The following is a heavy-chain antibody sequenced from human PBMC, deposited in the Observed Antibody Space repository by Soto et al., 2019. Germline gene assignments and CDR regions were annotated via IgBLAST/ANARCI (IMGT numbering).Heavy chain of an antibody. Sequence: SETLSLTCAVYGGSFRCYYWSWIRQPPGKGLEWIGEINHSGSTNYNPSLKSRVTISVDTSKNQFSLKLSSVTAADTAVYYCARERTMVRDPFDYWGQGTLVTVSS. D-gene: IGHD3-10*01. V-gene: IGHV4-34*01. J-gene: IGHJ4*02. CDR1: GGSFRCYY. CDR2: INHSGST. CDR3: ARERTMVRDPFDY.